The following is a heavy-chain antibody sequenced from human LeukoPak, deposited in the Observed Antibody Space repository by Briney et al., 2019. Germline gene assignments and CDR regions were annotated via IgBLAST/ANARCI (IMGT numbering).Heavy chain of an antibody. J-gene: IGHJ4*02. CDR2: ISSSSSTI. CDR3: ARASGTYSGSY. CDR1: GFTFSSYS. D-gene: IGHD1-26*01. V-gene: IGHV3-48*01. Sequence: GGSLRLSCAASGFTFSSYSMNWVRQAPGKGLERVSYISSSSSTIYYADSVKGRFTISRDNAKNSLYLQMNSLRAEDTAVYYCARASGTYSGSYWGQGTLVTVSS.